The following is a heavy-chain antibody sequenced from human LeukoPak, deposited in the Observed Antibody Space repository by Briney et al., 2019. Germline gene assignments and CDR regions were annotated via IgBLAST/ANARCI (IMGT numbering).Heavy chain of an antibody. CDR1: GGTSGGYA. V-gene: IGHV1-69*05. Sequence: SVKVSCKASGGTSGGYAFGWLRQALGQGFKWLGRIIPIFGTANYAQKFQGRVTITTDESTSTAYMELSSLRSEDTAVYYCARRRESSGLIFDYWGQGALVTVSS. J-gene: IGHJ4*02. CDR3: ARRRESSGLIFDY. CDR2: IIPIFGTA. D-gene: IGHD6-19*01.